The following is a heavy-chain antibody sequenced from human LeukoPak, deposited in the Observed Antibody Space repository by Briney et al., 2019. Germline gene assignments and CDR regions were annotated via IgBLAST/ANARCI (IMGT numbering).Heavy chain of an antibody. Sequence: ASVKVSCKVSGYTLTELSMHWVRQAPGKGLEWMGSFDPEDGETIYSQTFQGRVTMTEDTSTDTAYMEVSGLRSDDTAVYYCATSPPLDSWTLVGLDYWGQGTLVTVSS. CDR2: FDPEDGET. CDR3: ATSPPLDSWTLVGLDY. CDR1: GYTLTELS. D-gene: IGHD3-10*01. J-gene: IGHJ4*02. V-gene: IGHV1-24*01.